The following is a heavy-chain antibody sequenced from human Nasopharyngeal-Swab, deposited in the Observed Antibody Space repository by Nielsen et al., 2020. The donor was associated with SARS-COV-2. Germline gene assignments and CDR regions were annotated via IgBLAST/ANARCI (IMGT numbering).Heavy chain of an antibody. V-gene: IGHV4-59*01. CDR2: IYYSVST. CDR3: ARGDGRSHEFDY. J-gene: IGHJ4*02. D-gene: IGHD5-24*01. Sequence: RQAPGKGLEWIGYIYYSVSTNYNPSLKSRVTISVGTSKNQFSLKLSSVTAADTAVYYCARGDGRSHEFDYWGQGTLVTVSS.